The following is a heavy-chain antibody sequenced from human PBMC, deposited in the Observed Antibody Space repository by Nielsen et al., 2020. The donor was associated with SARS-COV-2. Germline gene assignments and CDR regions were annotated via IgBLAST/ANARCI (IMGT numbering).Heavy chain of an antibody. D-gene: IGHD3-22*01. CDR1: GGSFGGYY. Sequence: GSLRLSCAVYGGSFGGYYWSWIRQPPGKGLEWIGEVNYRGGTNYNPSLKSRVTISMDASKNQFSLKLSSVTAADTAVYYCADHYYDSSGYYYDWYFDLWGRGTLVTVSS. V-gene: IGHV4-34*01. J-gene: IGHJ2*01. CDR2: VNYRGGT. CDR3: ADHYYDSSGYYYDWYFDL.